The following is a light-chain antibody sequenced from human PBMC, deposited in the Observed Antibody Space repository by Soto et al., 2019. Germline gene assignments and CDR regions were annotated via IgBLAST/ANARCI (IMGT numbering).Light chain of an antibody. Sequence: DIQMTQSPSSLSAAVGDRVTFTCRASQDIYEYFNWYQQKPGKAPKLLIYAASNLERGVPTRFSGSGSGTDFSLTVDSLQPEDTATYYCQQYNHPPYTFGQGTKLEIK. CDR1: QDIYEY. V-gene: IGKV1-33*01. CDR2: AAS. CDR3: QQYNHPPYT. J-gene: IGKJ2*01.